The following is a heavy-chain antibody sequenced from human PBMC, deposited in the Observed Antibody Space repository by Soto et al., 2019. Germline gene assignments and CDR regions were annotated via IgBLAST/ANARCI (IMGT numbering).Heavy chain of an antibody. CDR2: IWYDGSNK. Sequence: GGSLRLSCAASGFTFSSYGMHWVRQAPGKGLEWVAVIWYDGSNKYYADSVKGRFTISRDNSKNTLYLQMNSLRAEDTAVYYCARDQGNMRAYVGAFDIWGQGTMVTVSS. J-gene: IGHJ3*02. D-gene: IGHD2-2*01. V-gene: IGHV3-33*01. CDR1: GFTFSSYG. CDR3: ARDQGNMRAYVGAFDI.